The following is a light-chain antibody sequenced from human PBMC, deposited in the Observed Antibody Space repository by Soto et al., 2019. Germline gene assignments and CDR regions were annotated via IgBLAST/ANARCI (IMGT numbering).Light chain of an antibody. CDR1: NSNLGAGYD. CDR3: AAWDGSLRGRV. Sequence: QSVLTQPPSVSGAPGQRVTISCTGNNSNLGAGYDVHWYQQLPGAAPKLVIFGNRNRPSGVPERFSGSKSGTSASLAITGLQAEDEADYYCAAWDGSLRGRVFGGGTKVTVL. J-gene: IGLJ2*01. V-gene: IGLV1-40*01. CDR2: GNR.